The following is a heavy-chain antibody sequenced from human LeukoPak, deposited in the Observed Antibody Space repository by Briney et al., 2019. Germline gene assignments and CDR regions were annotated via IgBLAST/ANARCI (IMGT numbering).Heavy chain of an antibody. CDR3: ARYRVEYGPWFPDF. J-gene: IGHJ4*02. V-gene: IGHV1-2*02. D-gene: IGHD3-9*01. Sequence: ASVKVSCKTSGYTFTGYYVNWVRQAPGHGLEWMGLVNPDNGGTHCSQKFQGRVTMTRDTSIRTAYMELSRLTSDDTAVYYCARYRVEYGPWFPDFWGQGTLVTVTS. CDR1: GYTFTGYY. CDR2: VNPDNGGT.